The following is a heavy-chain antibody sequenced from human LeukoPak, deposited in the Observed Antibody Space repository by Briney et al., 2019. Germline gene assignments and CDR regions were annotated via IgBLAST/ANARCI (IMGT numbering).Heavy chain of an antibody. Sequence: GGSLRVSCAASGFTFSSYSMNWVRQAPGKGLEWVSSISSGGDNTYYADSVRGRFTISRDNSKNTLYLQLNSLRAEDTAVYYCANSHRGHCSTTTCDDEGDYWGQGTLVTVSS. CDR3: ANSHRGHCSTTTCDDEGDY. CDR2: ISSGGDNT. V-gene: IGHV3-23*01. CDR1: GFTFSSYS. D-gene: IGHD2-2*01. J-gene: IGHJ4*02.